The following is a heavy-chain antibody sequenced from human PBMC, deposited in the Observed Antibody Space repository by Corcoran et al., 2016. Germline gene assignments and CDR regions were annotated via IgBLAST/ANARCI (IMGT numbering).Heavy chain of an antibody. Sequence: QVQLQEKGSGPVKASDTLSLTCNVSGGSVHTYYWSWIRQPPGKGLEYIGYIYYGGTTVYNPSLKSRVTISVARTKDQVFLNLSSVTGADTAVYYCARHNVVPVIRDGWYVWGQGTTFTVSS. V-gene: IGHV4-59*02. J-gene: IGHJ6*02. CDR1: GGSVHTYY. D-gene: IGHD2-21*02. CDR3: ARHNVVPVIRDGWYV. CDR2: IYYGGTT.